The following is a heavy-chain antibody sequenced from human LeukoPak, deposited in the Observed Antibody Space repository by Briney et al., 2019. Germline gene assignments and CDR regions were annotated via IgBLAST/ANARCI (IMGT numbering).Heavy chain of an antibody. CDR3: ARGGYCSSTSCYHPYNWFDP. D-gene: IGHD2-2*01. CDR2: IIPIFGTA. J-gene: IGHJ5*02. V-gene: IGHV1-69*13. CDR1: GGTFSSYA. Sequence: SVKVSCKASGGTFSSYAISWVRQAPGQGLEWMGGIIPIFGTANYAQKFQGRVTITADESMSTAYMELSSLRSEDTAVYYCARGGYCSSTSCYHPYNWFDPWGQGTLVAVSS.